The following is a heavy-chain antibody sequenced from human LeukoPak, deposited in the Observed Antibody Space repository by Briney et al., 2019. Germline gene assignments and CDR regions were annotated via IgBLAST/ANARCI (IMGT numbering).Heavy chain of an antibody. D-gene: IGHD1-14*01. Sequence: GASVKVSCKASGYTFTGYYMHWVRQAPGQGLQWMGWINPNSGGTNYAQKFQGRVTMTRDTSISTAYMELRSLGSDDTAVYYCARKHETELAEFDYWGQGSLVTVSS. CDR2: INPNSGGT. J-gene: IGHJ4*02. CDR1: GYTFTGYY. CDR3: ARKHETELAEFDY. V-gene: IGHV1-2*02.